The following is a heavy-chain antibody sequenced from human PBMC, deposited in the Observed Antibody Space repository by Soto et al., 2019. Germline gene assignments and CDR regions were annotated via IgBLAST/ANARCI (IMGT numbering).Heavy chain of an antibody. CDR2: IAYDGSNR. Sequence: QVQLVESGGGVVQPGRSLRLSCAASGFSISRSAMHWVRQAPGKGLEWVAVIAYDGSNRWYADSAKGRFTISRDNSRNTVDLQKSSLRGEDKAVYYCARDLQAGTDNVNWFAPWGQGTLVTVSS. CDR3: ARDLQAGTDNVNWFAP. J-gene: IGHJ5*02. V-gene: IGHV3-30*04. CDR1: GFSISRSA. D-gene: IGHD1-1*01.